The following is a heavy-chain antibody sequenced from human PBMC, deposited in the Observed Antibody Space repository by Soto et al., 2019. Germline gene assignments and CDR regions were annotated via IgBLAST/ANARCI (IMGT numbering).Heavy chain of an antibody. CDR2: VYSTGST. V-gene: IGHV4-39*01. D-gene: IGHD2-8*01. J-gene: IGHJ4*02. Sequence: PSETLSLTCSVSGDSITTNVYYWGWIRQPPGKGLQWIGNVYSTGSTFSHPSLTSRVFISVDTSKNKFSLRLTSVTAADTAVYYCARSHYTYGLLIDYWGPGIMVTVSS. CDR1: GDSITTNVYY. CDR3: ARSHYTYGLLIDY.